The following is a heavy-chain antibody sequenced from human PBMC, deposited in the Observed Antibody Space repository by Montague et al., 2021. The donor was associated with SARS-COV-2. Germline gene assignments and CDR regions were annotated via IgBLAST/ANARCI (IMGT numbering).Heavy chain of an antibody. CDR3: ARQCHTRRYYYYGMDV. J-gene: IGHJ6*02. Sequence: SETLSLTCTVSGGSISSSSYYWVWIRQPTGKGLVWIGSIYYSGSNNYNPSLKSRVTISVDKSKNQFSLKLSSATAADTAVYYCARQCHTRRYYYYGMDVWGQGTTVTVSS. CDR1: GGSISSSSYY. CDR2: IYYSGSN. V-gene: IGHV4-39*01.